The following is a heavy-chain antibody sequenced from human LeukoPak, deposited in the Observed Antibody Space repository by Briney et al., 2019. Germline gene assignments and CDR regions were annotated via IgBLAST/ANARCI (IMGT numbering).Heavy chain of an antibody. CDR3: GREIYYGSGSPKIDS. CDR2: INSDGSTT. D-gene: IGHD3-10*01. V-gene: IGHV3-74*01. J-gene: IGHJ4*02. Sequence: PGGSLKVSCAASGFTYTSHRMHWVRQVPGKGLVWVSVINSDGSTTNYADSVKGRFTISRDNAKNTPYLQMNSLRVEDTAMYYCGREIYYGSGSPKIDSWGQGTLVTVSS. CDR1: GFTYTSHR.